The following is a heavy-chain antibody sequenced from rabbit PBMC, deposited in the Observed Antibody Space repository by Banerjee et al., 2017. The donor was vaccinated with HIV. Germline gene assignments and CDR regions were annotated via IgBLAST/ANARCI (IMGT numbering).Heavy chain of an antibody. CDR2: IYAGSIGTP. D-gene: IGHD1-1*01. Sequence: QSLEESGGDLVKPAASLILTCTASGFIPSSSNWMCWVRQAPGKGLEWIACIYAGSIGTPYYAGSAKGRFSTSKASSTTVTLQSTGLTAADTAPYFCVRDYDSVLTRLDLWSPGTLVSV. CDR3: VRDYDSVLTRLDL. V-gene: IGHV1S40*01. J-gene: IGHJ3*01. CDR1: GFIPSSSNW.